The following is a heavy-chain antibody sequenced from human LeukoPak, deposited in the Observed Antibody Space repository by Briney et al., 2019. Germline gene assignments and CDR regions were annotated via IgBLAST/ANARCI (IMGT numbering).Heavy chain of an antibody. D-gene: IGHD3-22*01. CDR3: ARGGEGYYDSSGYPLYPGFFDY. Sequence: SETLSLTCTVSGGSISSYYWSWIRQPAGKGLEWIGRIYTSGSTNYSPSLKSRVTMSVDTSKNQFSLKLSSVTAADTAVYYCARGGEGYYDSSGYPLYPGFFDYWGQGTLVTVSS. V-gene: IGHV4-4*07. CDR2: IYTSGST. J-gene: IGHJ4*02. CDR1: GGSISSYY.